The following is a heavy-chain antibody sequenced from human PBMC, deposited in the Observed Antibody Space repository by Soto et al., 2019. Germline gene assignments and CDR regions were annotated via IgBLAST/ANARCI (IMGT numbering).Heavy chain of an antibody. Sequence: SETLSLTCTVSGGSISSYYWSWIRQPPGKGLEWIGYIYYSGSTNYNPSLKSRVTISVDTSKNQFSLKLSSVTAADTAVYYCARYSSSWFQTFDYWGQGTLVTVS. CDR2: IYYSGST. CDR3: ARYSSSWFQTFDY. V-gene: IGHV4-59*08. J-gene: IGHJ4*02. CDR1: GGSISSYY. D-gene: IGHD6-13*01.